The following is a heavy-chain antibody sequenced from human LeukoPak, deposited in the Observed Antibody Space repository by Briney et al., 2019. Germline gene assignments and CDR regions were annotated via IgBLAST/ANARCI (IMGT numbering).Heavy chain of an antibody. J-gene: IGHJ4*02. CDR3: ARLADYFDY. CDR2: IIPIFGTA. V-gene: IGHV1-69*05. CDR1: GGTFSSYT. Sequence: GASVKVSCKASGGTFSSYTISWVRQAPGQGLEWMGRIIPIFGTATYAQKFQGRVTITTDESTSTAYMELSSLRSEDTAVYYCARLADYFDYWGQGTLVTVSS.